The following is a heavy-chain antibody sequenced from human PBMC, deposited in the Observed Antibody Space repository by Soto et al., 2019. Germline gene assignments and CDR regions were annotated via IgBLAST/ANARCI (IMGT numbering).Heavy chain of an antibody. CDR3: ARSIRGPRRFNGMDV. J-gene: IGHJ6*02. D-gene: IGHD1-20*01. CDR1: GFSLTSPGMC. CDR2: IEGDDDDK. Sequence: SGPTLVNPTETPTLTCTFSGFSLTSPGMCVSWIRQSPGKALEWLALIEGDDDDKYYSTSLKTRLTISKDTRKNQVVLTMANMEPADTATYYCARSIRGPRRFNGMDVWGQGTTVTVSS. V-gene: IGHV2-70*13.